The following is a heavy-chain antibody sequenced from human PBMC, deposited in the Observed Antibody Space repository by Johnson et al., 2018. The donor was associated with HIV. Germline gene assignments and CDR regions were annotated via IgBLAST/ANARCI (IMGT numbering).Heavy chain of an antibody. CDR1: GFTFSSYA. J-gene: IGHJ3*02. Sequence: QVHLVESGGGVVQPGRSLRLSCAASGFTFSSYAMHWVRQAPGKGLEWVAVISYDGSNKYYADSVKGRFTISRDNSKNTLYLQMNSLRAEDTAVYYCAAAEYDAFDIWGQGTMVTVSS. V-gene: IGHV3-30*04. CDR3: AAAEYDAFDI. D-gene: IGHD6-6*01. CDR2: ISYDGSNK.